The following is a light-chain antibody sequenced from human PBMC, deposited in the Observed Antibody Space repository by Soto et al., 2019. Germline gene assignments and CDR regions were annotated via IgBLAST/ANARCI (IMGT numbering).Light chain of an antibody. Sequence: EVVMTQSPATLSVSPGERATLSCRASQSISSDLAWYQQKPGQAPRLLIYGASTRASDIPARFSGSGSGTEFTLSISSLQSEDFAVYYCQQHNNWPPWTFGQGTKVEFK. CDR2: GAS. CDR3: QQHNNWPPWT. V-gene: IGKV3-15*01. CDR1: QSISSD. J-gene: IGKJ1*01.